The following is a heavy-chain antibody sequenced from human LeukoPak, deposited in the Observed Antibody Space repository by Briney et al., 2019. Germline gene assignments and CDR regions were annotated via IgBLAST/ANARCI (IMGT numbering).Heavy chain of an antibody. D-gene: IGHD3-3*01. V-gene: IGHV1-24*01. CDR1: GYTLTELS. Sequence: ASVKVSCKVSGYTLTELSMHWVRQAPGKGLEWMGGFDPEDGETIYAQKFQGRVTMTEDTSTDTAYMELSSLRSEDTAVYYCATGPIFRVVFGGSYYYGMDVWGQGTTVTVSS. CDR2: FDPEDGET. CDR3: ATGPIFRVVFGGSYYYGMDV. J-gene: IGHJ6*02.